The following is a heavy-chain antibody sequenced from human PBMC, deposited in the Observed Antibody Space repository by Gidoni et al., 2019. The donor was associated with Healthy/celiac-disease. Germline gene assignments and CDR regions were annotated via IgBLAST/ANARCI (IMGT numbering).Heavy chain of an antibody. D-gene: IGHD3-16*02. CDR1: GFNFSNSG. CDR3: TTVGRGELSPPFDY. J-gene: IGHJ4*02. CDR2: IKSKTDGGTT. Sequence: EVQLVESGGGLVKPGGSLRLTCAASGFNFSNSGMSWVRQAPGKGLEWVGRIKSKTDGGTTDYAAPVKGRFTISRDDSKNTLYLQMNSLKTEDTAVYYCTTVGRGELSPPFDYWGQGTLVTVSS. V-gene: IGHV3-15*01.